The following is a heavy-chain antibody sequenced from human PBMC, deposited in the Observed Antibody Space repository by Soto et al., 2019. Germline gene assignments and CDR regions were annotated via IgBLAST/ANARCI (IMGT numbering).Heavy chain of an antibody. D-gene: IGHD3-22*01. CDR3: ARDHNYYDSSGYYFDY. J-gene: IGHJ4*02. V-gene: IGHV1-69*10. CDR2: IIPILGIA. Sequence: ASVKVSCKASGGTFSSYAISWVRQAPGQGLEWMGGIIPILGIANYAQKFQGGVTITADKSTSTAYMELSSLRSEDTAVYYCARDHNYYDSSGYYFDYWGQGTLVTVSS. CDR1: GGTFSSYA.